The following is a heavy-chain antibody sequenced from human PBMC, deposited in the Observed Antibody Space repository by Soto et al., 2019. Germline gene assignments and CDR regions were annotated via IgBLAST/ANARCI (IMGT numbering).Heavy chain of an antibody. CDR1: GYIFSTHG. CDR2: INPYNGKT. V-gene: IGHV1-18*01. CDR3: ARVQIVVVVGGTPADY. Sequence: QVQLEQSGAAVKKSGASVKVSCKASGYIFSTHGINWVRQAPGQGLEWLGWINPYNGKTNYAQKFQGRVTMTTETSRKTAYMDLRSLRSDDTAVYYCARVQIVVVVGGTPADYWGQGTLVTVSS. D-gene: IGHD2-15*01. J-gene: IGHJ4*02.